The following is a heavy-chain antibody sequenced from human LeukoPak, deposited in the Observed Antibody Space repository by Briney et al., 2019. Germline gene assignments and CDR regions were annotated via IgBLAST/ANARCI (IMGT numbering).Heavy chain of an antibody. V-gene: IGHV3-48*03. CDR1: GFSFSSYE. D-gene: IGHD3-10*01. CDR3: ARALSQGSGSYYTY. CDR2: ITSSGSTI. J-gene: IGHJ4*02. Sequence: GGSLRLSCAASGFSFSSYEMNWARQAPGKGLEWVSYITSSGSTIYYADSAKGRFTISRDNAKNSLYLQMNSLRPEDTAVYYCARALSQGSGSYYTYWGQGTLVTVSS.